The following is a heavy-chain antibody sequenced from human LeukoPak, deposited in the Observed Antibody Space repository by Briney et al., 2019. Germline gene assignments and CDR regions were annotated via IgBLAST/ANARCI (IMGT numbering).Heavy chain of an antibody. Sequence: PGGSLRLSCTASGFTFGDYAMSWIRQPPGKGLEWIGEINHSGSTNYNPSLKSRVTISVDTSKNQFSLKLSSVTAADTAVYYCASGLGGYSYGYVDYWGQGTLVTVSS. CDR1: GFTFGDYA. J-gene: IGHJ4*02. V-gene: IGHV4-34*01. CDR2: INHSGST. CDR3: ASGLGGYSYGYVDY. D-gene: IGHD5-18*01.